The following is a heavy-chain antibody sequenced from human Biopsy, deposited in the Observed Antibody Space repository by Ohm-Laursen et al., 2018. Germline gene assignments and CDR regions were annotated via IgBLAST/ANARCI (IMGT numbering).Heavy chain of an antibody. CDR3: ARGRRTSGWPYFDN. CDR2: IYSGGNT. CDR1: GDSLTSGPEN. D-gene: IGHD6-19*01. J-gene: IGHJ4*02. Sequence: GTLSLTCTVSGDSLTSGPENWSWIRQSPGQGLEYIGFIYSGGNTNYNPSPKNRVTMSVDTSKNQFHLKLYSVTAADTAVYYCARGRRTSGWPYFDNWGQGALVIVSP. V-gene: IGHV4-61*01.